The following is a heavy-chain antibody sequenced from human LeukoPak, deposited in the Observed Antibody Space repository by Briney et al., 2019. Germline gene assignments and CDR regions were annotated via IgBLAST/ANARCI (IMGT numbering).Heavy chain of an antibody. CDR2: LYYSRSP. CDR3: ARGRYTYAGYYFDY. V-gene: IGHV4-59*01. CDR1: GGSFSGYY. J-gene: IGHJ4*02. Sequence: SETLSLTCAVYGGSFSGYYWSWIRQPPGKGLEWIGYLYYSRSPNYNPSLKSRVTISVDTSKNQFSLKLSSVTAADTAFYYCARGRYTYAGYYFDYWGQGTLVTVSS. D-gene: IGHD5-18*01.